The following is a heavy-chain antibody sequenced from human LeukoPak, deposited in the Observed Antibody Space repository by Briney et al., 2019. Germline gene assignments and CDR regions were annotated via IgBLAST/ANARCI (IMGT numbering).Heavy chain of an antibody. CDR2: ISSSGSTI. J-gene: IGHJ4*02. Sequence: GGSLRLSCAASGFTFDDYGMSWVRQAPGKGLEWVSYISSSGSTIYYADSVKGRFTISRDNAKNSLYLQMNSLRAEDTAVYYCARVFGYCGGDCSDDWGQGTLVTVSS. CDR1: GFTFDDYG. V-gene: IGHV3-48*03. CDR3: ARVFGYCGGDCSDD. D-gene: IGHD2-21*01.